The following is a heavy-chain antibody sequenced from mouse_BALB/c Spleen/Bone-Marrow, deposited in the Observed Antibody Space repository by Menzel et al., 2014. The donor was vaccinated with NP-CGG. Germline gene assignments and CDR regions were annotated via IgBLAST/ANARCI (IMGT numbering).Heavy chain of an antibody. CDR2: IYPYKGGT. CDR1: GYTFTDYN. CDR3: ARREAVVADFDY. Sequence: EVQLQQSGPELVKPGASVKISCKASGYTFTDYNMHWVKQSHGKSLEWIGYIYPYKGGTGYNQKFKSKATLTVDNSSSTAYMELRSLTSEDSAVYYCARREAVVADFDYWGQGTTLTVSS. J-gene: IGHJ2*01. D-gene: IGHD1-1*01. V-gene: IGHV1S29*02.